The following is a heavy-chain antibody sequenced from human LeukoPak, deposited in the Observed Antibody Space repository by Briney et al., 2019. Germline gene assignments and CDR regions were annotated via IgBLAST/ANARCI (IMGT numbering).Heavy chain of an antibody. CDR2: IWYDGSNK. D-gene: IGHD4-23*01. CDR1: GFTFSSYD. CDR3: AKDSHYGGPNSNSLDY. Sequence: GRSLRLSCAASGFTFSSYDMHWVRQAPGKGLEWVGFIWYDGSNKYYADSVKGRFTISRDNSKNTLYLQMNSLRAEDTAVYYCAKDSHYGGPNSNSLDYWGQGTLVTVSS. J-gene: IGHJ4*02. V-gene: IGHV3-33*06.